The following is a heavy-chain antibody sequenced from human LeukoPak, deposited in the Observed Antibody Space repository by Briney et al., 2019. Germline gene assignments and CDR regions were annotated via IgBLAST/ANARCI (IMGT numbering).Heavy chain of an antibody. J-gene: IGHJ4*02. CDR1: GFSFNNYA. Sequence: GGSLRLSCAASGFSFNNYAMSWVRQAPGKGLEWVALIITSSGSTLYADSVKGRFTISRDNSKNMVYLQMNSLRAEDTAVYYCAKGGYDYIEIAYFDYWGQGTLVTVSS. CDR2: IITSSGST. D-gene: IGHD5-12*01. V-gene: IGHV3-23*01. CDR3: AKGGYDYIEIAYFDY.